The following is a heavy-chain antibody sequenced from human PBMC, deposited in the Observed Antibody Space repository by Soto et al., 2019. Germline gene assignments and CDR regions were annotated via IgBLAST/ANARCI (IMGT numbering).Heavy chain of an antibody. V-gene: IGHV1-18*04. CDR3: AREEQVVAVAGPNYYYYGMDV. CDR1: GYAFASCG. CDR2: ISAYNGNT. Sequence: ASLKVSWKASGYAFASCGIIWVRQAPGQGLEWMGWISAYNGNTNYAQKLQGRVTMTTDTSTSTAYMELRSLRSDDTAVYYCAREEQVVAVAGPNYYYYGMDVWGQGTTVTVSS. D-gene: IGHD6-19*01. J-gene: IGHJ6*02.